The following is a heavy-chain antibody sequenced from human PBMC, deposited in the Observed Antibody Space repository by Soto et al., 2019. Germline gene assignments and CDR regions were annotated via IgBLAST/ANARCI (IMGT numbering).Heavy chain of an antibody. Sequence: QITLKESGPTLVKPTQPLTLTCTFSGFSLSTSGVGVGWIRQPPGKALEWLALIYWDDDKRYSPSLKSRLTITKDTSKNQVVLTMTNMDPVDTATYYCAHRGTVRYFDWPKWGGYFDYWGQGTLVTVSS. CDR2: IYWDDDK. CDR3: AHRGTVRYFDWPKWGGYFDY. D-gene: IGHD3-9*01. J-gene: IGHJ4*02. V-gene: IGHV2-5*02. CDR1: GFSLSTSGVG.